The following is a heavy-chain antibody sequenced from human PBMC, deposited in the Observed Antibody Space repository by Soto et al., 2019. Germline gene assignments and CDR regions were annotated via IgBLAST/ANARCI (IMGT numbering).Heavy chain of an antibody. CDR3: ATAPYSSIWYYFDN. CDR2: IYYSGST. D-gene: IGHD6-13*01. CDR1: GDSMSSYY. J-gene: IGHJ4*02. Sequence: LSLTCSVSGDSMSSYYWNWIRQPPGKGLEWIGYIYYSGSTNYNPSLKSRVTISVDTSKNQFSLNLSSVTAADTAVYYCATAPYSSIWYYFDNWGLGTLVTVSS. V-gene: IGHV4-59*01.